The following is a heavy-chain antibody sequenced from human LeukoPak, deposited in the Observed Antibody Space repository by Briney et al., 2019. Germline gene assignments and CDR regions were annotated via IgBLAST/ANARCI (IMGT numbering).Heavy chain of an antibody. D-gene: IGHD3-10*01. CDR3: ARGMGFHY. Sequence: GGSLRLSCAASGFTVSSNYMSRVRQAPGKGLEWVSVIYSGGSTYYADSVKGRFTISRDISNNTLYVQMNSLRPEDTAVYYCARGMGFHYWGQGTLVTVSS. V-gene: IGHV3-66*01. CDR2: IYSGGST. J-gene: IGHJ4*02. CDR1: GFTVSSNY.